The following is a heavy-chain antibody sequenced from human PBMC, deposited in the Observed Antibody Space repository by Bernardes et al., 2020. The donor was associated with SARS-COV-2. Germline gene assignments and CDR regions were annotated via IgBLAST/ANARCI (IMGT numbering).Heavy chain of an antibody. CDR2: IYYSGST. V-gene: IGHV4-30-4*01. CDR3: ARDALGSITIFGVVTRHGMDV. CDR1: GGSISSGDYY. Sequence: TRSLTCTVSGGSISSGDYYWSWIRQPPGKGLEWIGYIYYSGSTYYNPSLKSRVTISVDTSKNQFSLKLSSVTAADTAVYYCARDALGSITIFGVVTRHGMDVWGQGTTVTVSS. D-gene: IGHD3-3*01. J-gene: IGHJ6*02.